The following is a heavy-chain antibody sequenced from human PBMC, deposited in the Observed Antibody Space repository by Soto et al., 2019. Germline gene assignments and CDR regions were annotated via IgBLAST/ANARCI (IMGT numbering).Heavy chain of an antibody. J-gene: IGHJ4*02. V-gene: IGHV3-23*01. D-gene: IGHD3-10*02. CDR1: GLTFNTYA. CDR3: ASYVRGPTFYFDY. CDR2: ISANNDGP. Sequence: EVQLLESGGGLIQPGGSLILSCSAFGLTFNTYAMSWVRQAPGKGLEWLSVISANNDGPYYADSVKGGFIISRDNSRHTLYLQMSRLRADDTAVYYCASYVRGPTFYFDYWGRGTLVTVSS.